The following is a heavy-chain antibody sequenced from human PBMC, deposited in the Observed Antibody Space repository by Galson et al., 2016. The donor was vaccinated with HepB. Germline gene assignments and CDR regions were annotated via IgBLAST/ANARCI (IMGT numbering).Heavy chain of an antibody. Sequence: SLTCTVSGASVSDYFWSWIRQPPGEGLEWIGYTSYIRSANYNPSLKSRITISVDTSKNQISLRLNSVTATDTATYYCARHFAGWFDPWGQGTLVTVSS. D-gene: IGHD3-3*02. J-gene: IGHJ5*02. CDR3: ARHFAGWFDP. CDR2: TSYIRSA. CDR1: GASVSDYF. V-gene: IGHV4-59*02.